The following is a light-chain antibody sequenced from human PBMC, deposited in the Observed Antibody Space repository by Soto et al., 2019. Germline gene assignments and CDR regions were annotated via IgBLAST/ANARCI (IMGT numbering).Light chain of an antibody. J-gene: IGKJ2*01. CDR3: QQYKNWPPYT. CDR2: DTS. CDR1: QSVSSS. V-gene: IGKV3-15*01. Sequence: EVVMTQSPDTLSVSPGERVTLSCRASQSVSSSLAWYQQKPGQAPRLLIYDTSTRATAIPARFSGSGSGTEFTITITSLQSEDSAVYYCQQYKNWPPYTFGQGTKLEIK.